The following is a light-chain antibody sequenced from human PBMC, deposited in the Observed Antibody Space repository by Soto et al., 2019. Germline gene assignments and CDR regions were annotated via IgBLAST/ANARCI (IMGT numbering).Light chain of an antibody. Sequence: DIQLTQSPSFLSASVGDRVTITCRASQGISSYLDWYQQKPGTAPKLMIYAASTLQSGVPSRFSGSGSGTEFTLTISSLQPEDFATYYCQHLDSYSTFGPGTRMEIK. CDR1: QGISSY. CDR3: QHLDSYST. J-gene: IGKJ5*01. V-gene: IGKV1-9*01. CDR2: AAS.